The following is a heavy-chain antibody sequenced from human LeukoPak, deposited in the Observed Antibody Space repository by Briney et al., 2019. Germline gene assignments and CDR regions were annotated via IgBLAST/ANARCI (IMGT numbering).Heavy chain of an antibody. CDR1: GFTFSYYG. CDR3: ARVHFSSSPYFDY. V-gene: IGHV3-33*08. J-gene: IGHJ4*02. D-gene: IGHD6-6*01. Sequence: GGSLRLFCAASGFTFSYYGMHWVRQAPGKGLEWVAVIWYDGSNKYYADSVKGRFTISRDNSKNTLYLQMNSLRAEDTAVYYCARVHFSSSPYFDYWGQGTLATVSS. CDR2: IWYDGSNK.